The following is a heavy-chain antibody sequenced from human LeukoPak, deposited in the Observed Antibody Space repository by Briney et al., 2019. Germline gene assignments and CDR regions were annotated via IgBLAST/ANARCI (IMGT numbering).Heavy chain of an antibody. CDR3: AKGITGNSFYFDY. Sequence: PGGSLKLSCAASGFSFSSDGIHWFRQAPGKGLEWLANINHDGSSKYYADSVRGRFTVSRDNSKNTLYLEMSSLRAEDTAVYFCAKGITGNSFYFDYWGQGTLVTVSS. V-gene: IGHV3-30*02. J-gene: IGHJ4*02. CDR1: GFSFSSDG. CDR2: INHDGSSK. D-gene: IGHD1-20*01.